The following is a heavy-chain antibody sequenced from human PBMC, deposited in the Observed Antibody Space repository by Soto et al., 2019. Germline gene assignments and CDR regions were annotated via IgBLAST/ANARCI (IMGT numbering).Heavy chain of an antibody. V-gene: IGHV4-31*03. Sequence: SETLSLTCTVSGGSISSGGYYWSWIRQHPGKGLEWIGYIYYSGSTYYNPSLKSRVTISVDTSKNQFSLKLSSVTAADTAVYYCARGPTTFFWFDPWGQGTLVTVSS. D-gene: IGHD3-16*01. J-gene: IGHJ5*02. CDR2: IYYSGST. CDR3: ARGPTTFFWFDP. CDR1: GGSISSGGYY.